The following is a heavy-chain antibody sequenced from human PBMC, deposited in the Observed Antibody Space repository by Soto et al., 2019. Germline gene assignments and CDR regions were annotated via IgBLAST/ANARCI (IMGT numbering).Heavy chain of an antibody. CDR1: GGTFSSYA. D-gene: IGHD3-22*01. Sequence: QVQLVQSGAEVKKPGSSVKVSCKASGGTFSSYAISWVRQAPGQGLEWMGGIIPIFGTANYAQQFQGRVTITADESTRKAYMELSRLRSEDTAVYYCARVSSNEHPWLLPNNWFDPWGQGTLVTVSS. CDR3: ARVSSNEHPWLLPNNWFDP. V-gene: IGHV1-69*01. J-gene: IGHJ5*02. CDR2: IIPIFGTA.